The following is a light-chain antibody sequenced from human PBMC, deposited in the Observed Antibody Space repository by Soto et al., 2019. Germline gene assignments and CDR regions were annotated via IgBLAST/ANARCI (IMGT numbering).Light chain of an antibody. CDR2: NVS. V-gene: IGLV2-14*03. CDR3: SSYTSSGTLYV. J-gene: IGLJ1*01. CDR1: SSDVGGYNY. Sequence: QSALTQPASVSGSPGQSITISCTGTSSDVGGYNYVSWYQQHPGKAPKLIIYNVSDRPSGVSNRFSGSKSGNTASLTISGLQAEDEADYSCSSYTSSGTLYVFGTGTMLTVL.